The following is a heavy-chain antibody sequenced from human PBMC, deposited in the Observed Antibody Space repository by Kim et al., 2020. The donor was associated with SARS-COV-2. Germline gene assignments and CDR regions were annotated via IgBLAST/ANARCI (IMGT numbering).Heavy chain of an antibody. Sequence: SETLSLTCAVSGGSITSSKWWTWVRQPPGKGLEWIGEIYPTGATEYNPSLKTRVNISLDKSKNQFSLRLTSVTAADTAVYYCARGTPHSSTWYAYLDYWG. D-gene: IGHD6-13*01. J-gene: IGHJ4*01. CDR2: IYPTGAT. V-gene: IGHV4-4*02. CDR1: GGSITSSKW. CDR3: ARGTPHSSTWYAYLDY.